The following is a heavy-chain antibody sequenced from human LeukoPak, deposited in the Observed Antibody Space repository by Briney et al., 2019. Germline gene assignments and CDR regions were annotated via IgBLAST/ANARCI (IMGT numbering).Heavy chain of an antibody. D-gene: IGHD3-3*01. CDR2: ICYSGST. CDR1: GGSISSYY. CDR3: ARVRSDSLSPRLTYYDFWSGYLDY. J-gene: IGHJ4*02. Sequence: SETLSLTCTVSGGSISSYYWSWIRQPPGKGLEWIGYICYSGSTNYNPSLKSRVTISVDTSKNQFSLKLSSVTAADTAVYYCARVRSDSLSPRLTYYDFWSGYLDYWGQGTLVTVSS. V-gene: IGHV4-59*01.